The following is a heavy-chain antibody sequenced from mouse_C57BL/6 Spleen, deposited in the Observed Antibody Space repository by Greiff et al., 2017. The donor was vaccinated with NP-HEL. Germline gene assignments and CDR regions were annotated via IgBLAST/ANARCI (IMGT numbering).Heavy chain of an antibody. J-gene: IGHJ2*01. CDR3: ARERVYYDYDCYFDY. CDR2: IHPNSGST. CDR1: GYTFTSYW. D-gene: IGHD2-4*01. V-gene: IGHV1-64*01. Sequence: QVQLQQPGAELVNPGASVKLSCKASGYTFTSYWMHWVKQRPGQGLEWIGMIHPNSGSTNYNEKFKSKATLTVDKSSSTAYMQLSSLTSEDSAVYYCARERVYYDYDCYFDYWGQGTTLTVSS.